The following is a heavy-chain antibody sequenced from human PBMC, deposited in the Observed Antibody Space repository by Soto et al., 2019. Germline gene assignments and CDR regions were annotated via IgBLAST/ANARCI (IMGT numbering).Heavy chain of an antibody. CDR3: ARVGKRGSFQNYYYYMDV. Sequence: PSETLSLTCTVSGGSISSGGYYWSWIRQHPGKGLEWIGYIYYSGSTYYNPSLKSRVTISVDTSKNQFSLKLSSVTAADTAVYYCARVGKRGSFQNYYYYMDVWGKGTTVTVSS. D-gene: IGHD3-3*02. CDR2: IYYSGST. J-gene: IGHJ6*03. CDR1: GGSISSGGYY. V-gene: IGHV4-31*03.